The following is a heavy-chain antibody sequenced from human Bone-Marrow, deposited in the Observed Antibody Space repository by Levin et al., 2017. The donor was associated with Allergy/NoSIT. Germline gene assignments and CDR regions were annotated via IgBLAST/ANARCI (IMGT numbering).Heavy chain of an antibody. J-gene: IGHJ5*02. D-gene: IGHD3-22*01. V-gene: IGHV1-8*01. CDR2: MNPNSGNT. CDR1: GYTFNNYD. CDR3: ARRSNYLDSSGQFYGEGNWFDP. Sequence: ASVKVSCKASGYTFNNYDINWVRQATGHGLEWMGWMNPNSGNTGYSQKFQGRVTMTLNTAATTVYMELSRLTSEDTAVYYCARRSNYLDSSGQFYGEGNWFDPWGQGTLVIVSS.